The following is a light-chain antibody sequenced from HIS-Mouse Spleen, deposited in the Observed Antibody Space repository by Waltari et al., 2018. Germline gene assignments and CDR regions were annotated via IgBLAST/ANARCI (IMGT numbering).Light chain of an antibody. V-gene: IGLV3-21*03. CDR1: NIGSKS. CDR2: DDS. CDR3: HVWDSSSDHVV. Sequence: SYVLTQPPSVSVAPGKTARITWGGNNIGSKSVHWYQKKPGQAPVLGVDDDSDRPSGIPERFSGSNSWNTATLTISSVEAGDEADYYCHVWDSSSDHVVFGGGTKLTVL. J-gene: IGLJ2*01.